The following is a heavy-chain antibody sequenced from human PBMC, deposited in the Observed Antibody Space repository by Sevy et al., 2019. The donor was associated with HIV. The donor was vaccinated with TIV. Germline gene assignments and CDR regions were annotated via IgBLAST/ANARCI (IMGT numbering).Heavy chain of an antibody. J-gene: IGHJ4*02. V-gene: IGHV4-39*01. CDR2: IYYSGST. CDR1: GGSISSSSYY. Sequence: SETLSLTCTVSGGSISSSSYYWGWIRQPPGKGLEWIGSIYYSGSTYYNPSLKSRVTISVNTSKNQLSLKLSSVTAAETAVDYGAGHGMGMTTVVSFDYWGQGTLVTVSS. CDR3: AGHGMGMTTVVSFDY. D-gene: IGHD4-17*01.